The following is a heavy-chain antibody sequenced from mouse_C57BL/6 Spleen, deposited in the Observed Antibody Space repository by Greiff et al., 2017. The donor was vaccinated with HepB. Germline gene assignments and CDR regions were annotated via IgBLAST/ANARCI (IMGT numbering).Heavy chain of an antibody. J-gene: IGHJ3*01. CDR3: ATNYYGSSPWFAY. CDR1: GFTFSDYG. V-gene: IGHV5-17*01. CDR2: ISSGSSTI. Sequence: EVKLVESGGGLVEPGGSLKLSCAASGFTFSDYGMHWVRQAPEKGLEWVAYISSGSSTIYYADTVKGRFTISRDNAKNTLFLQMTSLRSEDTAMYYCATNYYGSSPWFAYWGQGTLVTVSA. D-gene: IGHD1-1*01.